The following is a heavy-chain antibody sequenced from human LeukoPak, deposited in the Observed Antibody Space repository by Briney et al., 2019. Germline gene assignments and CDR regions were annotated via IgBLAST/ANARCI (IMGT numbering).Heavy chain of an antibody. CDR1: GYTFTGYY. Sequence: ASVKVSCKASGYTFTGYYMHWVRLAPGQGLEWMGWINPNSGGTNYAQKFQGRVTMTRDTSISTAYMELSRLRSDDTAVYYCARDLEWALAAANPYGMDVWGQGTTVTVSS. CDR2: INPNSGGT. D-gene: IGHD6-13*01. V-gene: IGHV1-2*02. CDR3: ARDLEWALAAANPYGMDV. J-gene: IGHJ6*02.